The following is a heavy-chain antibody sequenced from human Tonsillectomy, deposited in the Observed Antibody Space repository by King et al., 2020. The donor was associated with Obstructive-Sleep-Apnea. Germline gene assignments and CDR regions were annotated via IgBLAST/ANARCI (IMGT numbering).Heavy chain of an antibody. CDR1: GFTFSSFG. V-gene: IGHV3-30*02. Sequence: VQLVESGGGVVQPGMSLRLSCAASGFTFSSFGMHWFRQAPGKGLEWVAFIRFDGSYKYDADSVKGRFTIPRDNSKNTLYLQMNSLRAEDTAVYYCAKEKGSSWYTRTTEIDYWGQGTLVTVSS. J-gene: IGHJ4*02. CDR3: AKEKGSSWYTRTTEIDY. D-gene: IGHD6-13*01. CDR2: IRFDGSYK.